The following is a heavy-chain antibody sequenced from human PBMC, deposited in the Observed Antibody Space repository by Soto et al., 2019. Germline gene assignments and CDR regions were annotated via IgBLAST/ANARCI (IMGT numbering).Heavy chain of an antibody. Sequence: ASVKVSCKASGYTFTSYAMHWVRQAPGQRLEWMGWINAGNGNTKYSQKFQGRVTITRDTFASTAYMELSSLRSEDTAVYYCARGQLEDSTNWFDPWGQGTLVTVSS. CDR3: ARGQLEDSTNWFDP. J-gene: IGHJ5*02. CDR2: INAGNGNT. V-gene: IGHV1-3*01. D-gene: IGHD1-1*01. CDR1: GYTFTSYA.